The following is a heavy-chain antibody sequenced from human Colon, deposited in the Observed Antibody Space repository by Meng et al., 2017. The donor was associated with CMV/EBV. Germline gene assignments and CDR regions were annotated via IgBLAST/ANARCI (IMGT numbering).Heavy chain of an antibody. CDR2: MSYDESKT. J-gene: IGHJ6*02. Sequence: GSLRLSCAASGPMFSKYAMHWVRQAPGKGLEWVALMSYDESKTYYAGSVQGRFTISRDISENTLYLEMNSLRPEDTGVYYCARPRGTYYYGSGMDVWGQGTTVTVSS. CDR3: ARPRGTYYYGSGMDV. CDR1: GPMFSKYA. D-gene: IGHD3-10*01. V-gene: IGHV3-30*04.